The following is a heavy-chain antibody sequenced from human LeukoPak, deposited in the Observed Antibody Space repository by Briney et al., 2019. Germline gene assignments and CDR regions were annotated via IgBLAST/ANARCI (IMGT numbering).Heavy chain of an antibody. J-gene: IGHJ5*02. D-gene: IGHD3-16*01. Sequence: QAGGSLRLSCAASGFTFSSYWMSWVRQAPGKGLEWVANIKRDGSEKYYVDSVKGRFTISRDNAKNSLYLQMNSLRAEDTAVYYCARTHPRWGHHRYNWFDPWGQGTLVTVSS. CDR3: ARTHPRWGHHRYNWFDP. CDR2: IKRDGSEK. CDR1: GFTFSSYW. V-gene: IGHV3-7*01.